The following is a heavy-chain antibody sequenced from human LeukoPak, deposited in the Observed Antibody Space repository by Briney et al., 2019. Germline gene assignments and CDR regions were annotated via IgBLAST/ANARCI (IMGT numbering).Heavy chain of an antibody. J-gene: IGHJ4*02. CDR3: ARDPPFSSGWSQNHFDH. CDR2: ISYDGGNE. V-gene: IGHV3-30*04. D-gene: IGHD6-19*01. Sequence: PGRSLRLSCAPSGFIFEDFAMHWVRQAQGKGLEWVALISYDGGNENYADSVKGRFTISRDNSKNTLYLHMNSLRPEDTAVYYCARDPPFSSGWSQNHFDHWGQGTLVTVSS. CDR1: GFIFEDFA.